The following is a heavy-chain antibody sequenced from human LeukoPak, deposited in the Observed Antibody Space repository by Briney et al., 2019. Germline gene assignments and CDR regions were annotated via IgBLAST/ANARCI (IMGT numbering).Heavy chain of an antibody. CDR3: ARDENSCSSTSCDPWYFDY. Sequence: GGSLRLSCAASGFTFSSYSMNWVRQAPGKGLEWVSSISSSSSYIYYADSVKGRFTISRDNAKSSLYLQMNSLRAEDTAVYYCARDENSCSSTSCDPWYFDYWGQGTLVTVSS. J-gene: IGHJ4*02. CDR1: GFTFSSYS. D-gene: IGHD2-2*01. V-gene: IGHV3-21*01. CDR2: ISSSSSYI.